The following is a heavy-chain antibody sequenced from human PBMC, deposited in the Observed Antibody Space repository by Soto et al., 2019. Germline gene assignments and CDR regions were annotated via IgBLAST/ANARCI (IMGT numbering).Heavy chain of an antibody. J-gene: IGHJ1*01. CDR2: ISGSGDST. V-gene: IGHV3-23*01. D-gene: IGHD6-19*01. CDR1: GFTFSSYA. Sequence: EVQLLESGGGLVQPGGSLRLSCAASGFTFSSYAMSWVRQAPGKGLEWVSGISGSGDSTYYADSVKGRFTISRDNSKNTRYLQMNSLRAEDTAVYYCAKGVPGIAVAGTAYFQHWGQGTLVTVSS. CDR3: AKGVPGIAVAGTAYFQH.